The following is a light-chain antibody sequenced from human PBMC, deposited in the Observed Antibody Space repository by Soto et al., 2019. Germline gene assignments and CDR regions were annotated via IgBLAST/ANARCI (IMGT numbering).Light chain of an antibody. Sequence: AIQMTQSPSSLSASVGDRVIITCRASQAIRTELGWYQQRPGKAPKLLIYGTSNLQSGVPSRFSGSGSGTDFTLTINGLHPEDFATYYCMQDDSYPRTFGQGTKVDVK. V-gene: IGKV1-6*01. CDR1: QAIRTE. CDR2: GTS. CDR3: MQDDSYPRT. J-gene: IGKJ1*01.